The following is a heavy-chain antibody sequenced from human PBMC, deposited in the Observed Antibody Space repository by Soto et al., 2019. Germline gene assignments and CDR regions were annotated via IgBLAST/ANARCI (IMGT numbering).Heavy chain of an antibody. J-gene: IGHJ4*02. CDR2: IKEDGSEN. Sequence: SLRLSCAASGFIFIDYWMIWARQAPRKGLEWVASIKEDGSENFYVDSVKGRFTISRDNTKNSLYLQMNSLRAEDTAVYYCARDGTSIIKIRQNDYWGQGTLVTVSS. CDR3: ARDGTSIIKIRQNDY. V-gene: IGHV3-7*01. D-gene: IGHD1-26*01. CDR1: GFIFIDYW.